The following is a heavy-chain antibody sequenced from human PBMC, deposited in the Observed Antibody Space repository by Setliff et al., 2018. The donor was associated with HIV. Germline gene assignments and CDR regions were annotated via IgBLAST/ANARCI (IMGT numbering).Heavy chain of an antibody. V-gene: IGHV4-34*01. J-gene: IGHJ4*02. CDR3: ATRMGGSFDY. CDR2: VSDSGNT. CDR1: GGSFSAYS. Sequence: SETLSLTCAVYGGSFSAYSWSWIRQPPGKGLEWIGEVSDSGNTNYNPSLKSRVTISVDMSKNQFSLKLSSVTAADTAVYYCATRMGGSFDYWGQGTLVTVSS. D-gene: IGHD2-15*01.